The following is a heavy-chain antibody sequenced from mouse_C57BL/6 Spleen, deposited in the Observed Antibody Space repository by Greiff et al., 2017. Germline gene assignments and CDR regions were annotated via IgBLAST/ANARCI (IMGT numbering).Heavy chain of an antibody. D-gene: IGHD1-1*01. Sequence: QVQLQQSGAELVRPGTSVKMSCKASGYTFTNYWIGWAKQRPGHGLEWIGDIYPGGGYTTYNEKFKGKATLTADKSSSTAYMQFSSLTSEDSAIYYCARGGDYYGSSYGDYWGQGTTLTVSS. CDR2: IYPGGGYT. V-gene: IGHV1-63*01. CDR1: GYTFTNYW. J-gene: IGHJ2*01. CDR3: ARGGDYYGSSYGDY.